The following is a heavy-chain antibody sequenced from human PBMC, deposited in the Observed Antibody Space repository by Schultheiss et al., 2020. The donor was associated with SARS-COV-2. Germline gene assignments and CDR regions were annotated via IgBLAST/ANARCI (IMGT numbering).Heavy chain of an antibody. Sequence: GGSLRLSCTASGFTFGDYDVSWVRQAPGKGLEWVGFMRSKAYGGTTEYAASVKGRFTISRDDSKSIAYLQMNSLKTEDTAVYYCTMTVTHGAFDIWGQGTMVTVSS. V-gene: IGHV3-49*04. CDR2: MRSKAYGGTT. CDR3: TMTVTHGAFDI. CDR1: GFTFGDYD. D-gene: IGHD4-11*01. J-gene: IGHJ3*02.